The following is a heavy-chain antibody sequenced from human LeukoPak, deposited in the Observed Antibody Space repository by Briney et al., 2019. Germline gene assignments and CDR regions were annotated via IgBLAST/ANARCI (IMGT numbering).Heavy chain of an antibody. CDR2: ISSSSSPT. D-gene: IGHD4-11*01. CDR3: AREGPYSSFDY. J-gene: IGHJ4*02. CDR1: GLTLSTYS. Sequence: GGSLRLSCAASGLTLSTYSMNWVRQAPGKGLEWVSYISSSSSPTYYADSVKGRFTISRDNAKNSLYLQMNSLRAEDTAVYYCAREGPYSSFDYWGQGALVTVSS. V-gene: IGHV3-48*01.